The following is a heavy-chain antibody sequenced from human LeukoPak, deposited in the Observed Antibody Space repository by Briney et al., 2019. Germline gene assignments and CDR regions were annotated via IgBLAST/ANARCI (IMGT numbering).Heavy chain of an antibody. CDR3: VKGGGNVRRYFEY. CDR1: GFTFSSYA. CDR2: ISYDGSNK. J-gene: IGHJ4*02. Sequence: GRSLRLSCAASGFTFSSYAMHWVRQAPGKGLEWVAVISYDGSNKHYADSVKGRFTISRDSSKNTLYLQMNSLRAEDTAVYYCVKGGGNVRRYFEYWGQGTLVTVSS. D-gene: IGHD4-23*01. V-gene: IGHV3-30-3*01.